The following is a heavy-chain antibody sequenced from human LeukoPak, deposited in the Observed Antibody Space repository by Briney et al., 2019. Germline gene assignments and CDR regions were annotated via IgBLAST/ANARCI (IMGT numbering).Heavy chain of an antibody. J-gene: IGHJ3*02. CDR1: GFTFDDYA. D-gene: IGHD1-26*01. V-gene: IGHV3-9*01. CDR2: ISWNSGSI. Sequence: GRSLRLSCAASGFTFDDYAMHWVRQAPGKGLEWVSGISWNSGSIGYADSVKGRFTISRDNAKNSLYLQMNSLRGEDTSVYYCAKLHSFGKVLGAKTAFYILGQGKIGTLSS. CDR3: AKLHSFGKVLGAKTAFYI.